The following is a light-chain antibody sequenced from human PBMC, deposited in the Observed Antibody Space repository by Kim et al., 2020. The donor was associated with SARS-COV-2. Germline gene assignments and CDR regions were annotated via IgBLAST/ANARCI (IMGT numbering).Light chain of an antibody. CDR2: DVS. V-gene: IGLV2-14*01. CDR1: SSDVGGYNY. CDR3: SSYTSSSTYVV. J-gene: IGLJ2*01. Sequence: QSALTQPASVSGSPGQSITISCTGTSSDVGGYNYVSWYQQHPGKASKVMIYDVSKWPSGVSNRFSGSKSGNTASLTISGLQAEDEADYYCSSYTSSSTYVVFGGGTQLTVL.